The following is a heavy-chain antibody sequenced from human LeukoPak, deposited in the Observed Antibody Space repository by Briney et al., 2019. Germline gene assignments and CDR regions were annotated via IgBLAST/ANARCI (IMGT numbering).Heavy chain of an antibody. CDR1: GRSISSYY. V-gene: IGHV4-59*01. D-gene: IGHD3-10*01. J-gene: IGHJ6*04. CDR3: AALRGAYYYYGMDV. CDR2: IYYSGST. Sequence: SETLSLAWTVSGRSISSYYWSWIRQPPGKGLEWIGYIYYSGSTNYNPSLKSRVTRSVDTSKNQFSLKLSAVTAADTAVYYCAALRGAYYYYGMDVWGKGTTVTVSS.